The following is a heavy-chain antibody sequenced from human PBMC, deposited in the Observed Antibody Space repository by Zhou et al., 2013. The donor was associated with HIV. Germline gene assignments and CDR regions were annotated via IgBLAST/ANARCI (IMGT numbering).Heavy chain of an antibody. J-gene: IGHJ6*03. Sequence: QVQLVQSGAEVKKPGSSVKVSCKASGGTFSSYAISWVRQAPGQGLEWMGGIIPIFGTANYAQKFQGRVTITTDESTSTAYMELSSLRSEDTAVYYCARVYSGSYVVSDYYYMDVWGKGTTVTVSS. V-gene: IGHV1-69*05. CDR1: GGTFSSYA. CDR3: ARVYSGSYVVSDYYYMDV. D-gene: IGHD1-26*01. CDR2: IIPIFGTA.